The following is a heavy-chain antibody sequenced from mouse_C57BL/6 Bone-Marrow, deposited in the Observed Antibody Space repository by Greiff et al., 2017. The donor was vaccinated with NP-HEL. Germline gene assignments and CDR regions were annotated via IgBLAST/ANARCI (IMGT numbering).Heavy chain of an antibody. J-gene: IGHJ1*03. V-gene: IGHV5-17*01. Sequence: EVQVVESGGGLVKPGGSLKLSCAASGFTFSDYGMHWVRQAPEKGLEWVAYISSGSSTIYYADTVKGRFTISRDNATNTLFLQMTSLRSEDTAMYDCARGGGWYFDVWGTGTTVTVSS. CDR1: GFTFSDYG. CDR2: ISSGSSTI. CDR3: ARGGGWYFDV.